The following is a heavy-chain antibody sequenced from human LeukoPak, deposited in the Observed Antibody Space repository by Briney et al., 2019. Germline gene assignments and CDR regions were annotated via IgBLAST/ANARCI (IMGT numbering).Heavy chain of an antibody. Sequence: GASVKVFCKASGYTFTGYYMHWVRQAPGQGLEWMGWINPNSGDTNYAQKFQGRVTMTRDTSISTAYMELSRLRSDDTAVYYCARDQWDSSGWFDYWGQGTLVTVSS. J-gene: IGHJ4*02. V-gene: IGHV1-2*02. D-gene: IGHD6-19*01. CDR3: ARDQWDSSGWFDY. CDR2: INPNSGDT. CDR1: GYTFTGYY.